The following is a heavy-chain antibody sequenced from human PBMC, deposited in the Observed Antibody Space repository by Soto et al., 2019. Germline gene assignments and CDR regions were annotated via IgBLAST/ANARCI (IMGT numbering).Heavy chain of an antibody. Sequence: QVQLVQSGSEVKKHGASVKVSCKASGYTFTSYGISWVRQAPGQGLEWTGWIRAYNGNTNYAQKLQGRVTMTTDTATRTAYMELRSLTADDTAGYNSARALPAMDGWGQGTKVTVSS. V-gene: IGHV1-18*01. J-gene: IGHJ6*02. CDR2: IRAYNGNT. CDR3: ARALPAMDG. CDR1: GYTFTSYG.